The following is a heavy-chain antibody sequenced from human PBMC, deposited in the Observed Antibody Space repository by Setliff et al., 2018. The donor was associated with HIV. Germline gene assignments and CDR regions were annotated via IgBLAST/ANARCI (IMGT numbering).Heavy chain of an antibody. CDR1: GGSISGHY. J-gene: IGHJ5*02. D-gene: IGHD3-10*01. CDR2: IYSSGST. Sequence: SETLSLTCTVSGGSISGHYWSWIRQPPGRGLEWIGYIYSSGSTNFNPPLQSRATISVDTSKNQFSLKLSSVTAADTAVYYCARHSGVASPNWFDPWGQGTLVTVSS. CDR3: ARHSGVASPNWFDP. V-gene: IGHV4-4*09.